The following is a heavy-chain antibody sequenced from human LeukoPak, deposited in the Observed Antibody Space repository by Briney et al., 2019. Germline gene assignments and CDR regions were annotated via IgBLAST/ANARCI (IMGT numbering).Heavy chain of an antibody. Sequence: AGGSLRLSCAASGFTFSSYWMTWIRQAPGKGLEWVANIKQDGSEKYYVDSVKGRFTISRDDSKNTVYLQMYSLRPEDTAMYYCAKASGSSAYGLDYWGQGTLVTVFS. CDR3: AKASGSSAYGLDY. V-gene: IGHV3-7*01. J-gene: IGHJ4*02. CDR1: GFTFSSYW. CDR2: IKQDGSEK. D-gene: IGHD3-16*01.